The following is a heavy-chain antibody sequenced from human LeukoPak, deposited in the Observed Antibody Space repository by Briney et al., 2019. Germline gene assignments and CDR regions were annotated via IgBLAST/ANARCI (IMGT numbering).Heavy chain of an antibody. V-gene: IGHV1-69*13. CDR1: GGTFSSYA. CDR3: ASRGYGSGSTLGFDY. CDR2: IIPIFGTA. J-gene: IGHJ4*02. D-gene: IGHD3-10*01. Sequence: SVKVSCKASGGTFSSYAINWVRQAPGQGLEWIGGIIPIFGTANYAQKFQGRVTITADESTSTAYMELSSLRSEDTAVYYCASRGYGSGSTLGFDYWGQGTLVTVSS.